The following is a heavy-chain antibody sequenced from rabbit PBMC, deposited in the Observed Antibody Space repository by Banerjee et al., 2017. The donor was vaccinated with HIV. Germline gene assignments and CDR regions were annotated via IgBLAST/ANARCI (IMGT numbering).Heavy chain of an antibody. CDR2: IYTSSGST. Sequence: QQQLEESGGGLVKPGGTLTLTCKASGIDFSSYYYMCWVRQAPGKGLELIACIYTSSGSTWYASWVNGRFTISRSTSLNTVDLQMTSLTAADTATYFCARDLAGVIGWNFGLWGPGTLVTVS. D-gene: IGHD4-1*01. CDR1: GIDFSSYYY. CDR3: ARDLAGVIGWNFGL. V-gene: IGHV1S43*01. J-gene: IGHJ4*01.